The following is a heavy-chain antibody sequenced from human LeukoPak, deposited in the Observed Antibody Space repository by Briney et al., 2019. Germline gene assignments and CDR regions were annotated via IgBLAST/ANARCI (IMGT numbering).Heavy chain of an antibody. CDR1: GFTFSSYW. Sequence: GGSLRLSCAASGFTFSSYWMHWVRQAPGKGLVWVSRINSDGSSTSYADSVKGRFTISRDNAKNTLYLQMNSLRAEVTAVYYCARDFLIEGYNFIVGIFDYRGQGTLVTASS. D-gene: IGHD5-24*01. CDR3: ARDFLIEGYNFIVGIFDY. J-gene: IGHJ4*02. CDR2: INSDGSST. V-gene: IGHV3-74*01.